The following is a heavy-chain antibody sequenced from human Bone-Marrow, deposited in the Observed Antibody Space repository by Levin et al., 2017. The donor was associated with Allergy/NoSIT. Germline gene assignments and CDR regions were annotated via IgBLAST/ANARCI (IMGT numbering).Heavy chain of an antibody. J-gene: IGHJ4*02. CDR1: GFSFSDYG. V-gene: IGHV3-23*01. CDR3: AKDSGADTLFFDY. Sequence: AASVKVSCVVSGFSFSDYGMSWVRQAPGKGLEWVSTVDNGGGRTYYADSVKGRFTISRDNAKKTLYLQMNSLRVDDAAVYYCAKDSGADTLFFDYWGQGILVTVSS. CDR2: VDNGGGRT. D-gene: IGHD2/OR15-2a*01.